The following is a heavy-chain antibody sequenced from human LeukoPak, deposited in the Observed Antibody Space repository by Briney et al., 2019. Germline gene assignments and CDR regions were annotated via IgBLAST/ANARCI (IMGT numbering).Heavy chain of an antibody. D-gene: IGHD3-10*01. V-gene: IGHV4-34*01. Sequence: PSETLSLTCAVYGGSFSGYYWSWIRQPPGKGLEWIGEINRSGSTNYNPSLKSRVTISVDTSKNQFSLKLSSVTAADTAVYYCARGSGWFDPWGQGTLVTVSS. CDR1: GGSFSGYY. CDR2: INRSGST. J-gene: IGHJ5*02. CDR3: ARGSGWFDP.